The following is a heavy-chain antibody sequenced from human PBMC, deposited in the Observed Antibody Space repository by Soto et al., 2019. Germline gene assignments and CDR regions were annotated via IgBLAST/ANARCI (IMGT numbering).Heavy chain of an antibody. CDR2: IYPGDSET. CDR3: ARKYYYGEGNLDY. D-gene: IGHD3-10*01. CDR1: GYTFINYW. Sequence: GESLKISCKGSGYTFINYWIGWVRQMPGKGLEWMGIIYPGDSETRYSPSFQGQVTMSADKSISTAYLQWSSLKASDSAMYYCARKYYYGEGNLDYWGQGTLVTVSS. V-gene: IGHV5-51*01. J-gene: IGHJ4*02.